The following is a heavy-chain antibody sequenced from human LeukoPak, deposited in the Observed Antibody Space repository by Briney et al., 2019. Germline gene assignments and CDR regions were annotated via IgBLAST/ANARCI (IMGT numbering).Heavy chain of an antibody. CDR2: IYYSGNT. J-gene: IGHJ4*02. D-gene: IGHD3/OR15-3a*01. CDR3: ARQTGSGLFILP. V-gene: IGHV4-39*01. CDR1: GGSISSSSYY. Sequence: SETLSLTCTVSGGSISSSSYYWGWIRQPPGKGLEWIGSIYYSGNTYYNASLKSRVTISIDTSKNQFSLKLTSVTAADTAVYYCARQTGSGLFILPGGQGTLVTVSS.